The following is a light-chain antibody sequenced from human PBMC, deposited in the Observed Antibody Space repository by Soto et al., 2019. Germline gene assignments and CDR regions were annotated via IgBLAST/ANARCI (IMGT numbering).Light chain of an antibody. J-gene: IGKJ4*01. V-gene: IGKV3-15*01. Sequence: EIVMTQSPATLSVSPGERATLSCRASQSVTNNLAWYQQKPGQAPRLLIYGASARATGIPARFCASGSGTEFTRTISSRESEDFAVDYWQQCNNWPLPFGGGTKVDLK. CDR1: QSVTNN. CDR2: GAS. CDR3: QQCNNWPLP.